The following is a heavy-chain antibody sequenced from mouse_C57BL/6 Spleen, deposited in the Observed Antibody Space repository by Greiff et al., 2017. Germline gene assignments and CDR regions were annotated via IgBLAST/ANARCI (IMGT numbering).Heavy chain of an antibody. CDR1: GYTFTSYW. J-gene: IGHJ4*01. D-gene: IGHD3-3*01. CDR3: AEGGWDYAMDY. Sequence: QVHVKQPGAELVKPGASVKMSCKASGYTFTSYWITWVKQRPGQGLEWIGDIYPGSGSTNYNEKFKSKATLTVDTSSSTAYMQLSSLTSEDSAVYYCAEGGWDYAMDYWGQGTSVTVSS. CDR2: IYPGSGST. V-gene: IGHV1-55*01.